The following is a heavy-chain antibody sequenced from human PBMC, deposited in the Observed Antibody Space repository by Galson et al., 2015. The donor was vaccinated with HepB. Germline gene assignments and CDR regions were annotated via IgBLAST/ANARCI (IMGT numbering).Heavy chain of an antibody. D-gene: IGHD6-19*01. J-gene: IGHJ4*02. CDR2: IYYSGST. CDR3: ARHKKAWDVAVAGYYFDY. CDR1: GGSISSSSYY. V-gene: IGHV4-39*01. Sequence: SETLSLTCTVSGGSISSSSYYWGWIRQPPGKGLEWIGSIYYSGSTYYNPSLKSRVTISVDTSKNQFSLKLSSVTAADTAVYYCARHKKAWDVAVAGYYFDYWGQGTLVTVSS.